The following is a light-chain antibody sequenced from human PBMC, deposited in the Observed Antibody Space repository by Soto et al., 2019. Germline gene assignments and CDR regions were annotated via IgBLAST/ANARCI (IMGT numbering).Light chain of an antibody. CDR3: YSFAGSTTFSYV. CDR1: ISDVVTYNL. V-gene: IGLV2-23*03. Sequence: QSVLTQPSSLSGSPGQSSSISCTGTISDVVTYNLVSWYQQHPGKAPTVLIYEGTKRPSGVSNRFSGSKSGNTASLTISGLQTEDEADYYCYSFAGSTTFSYVFGPGTKVTVL. CDR2: EGT. J-gene: IGLJ1*01.